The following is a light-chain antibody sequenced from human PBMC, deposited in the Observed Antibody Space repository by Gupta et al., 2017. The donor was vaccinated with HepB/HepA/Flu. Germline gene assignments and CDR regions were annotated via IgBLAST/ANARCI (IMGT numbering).Light chain of an antibody. Sequence: QPALPQPASVSGSPGQSITISCTGTSSDVGGYNYVSWHQQHPGKAPNLLIYDVFNRPSGVSNRFSGSKSGNTASLTISGLQAEDEADYYCSSYASSSTVVFGGGTKLTVL. CDR1: SSDVGGYNY. CDR2: DVF. CDR3: SSYASSSTVV. J-gene: IGLJ2*01. V-gene: IGLV2-14*03.